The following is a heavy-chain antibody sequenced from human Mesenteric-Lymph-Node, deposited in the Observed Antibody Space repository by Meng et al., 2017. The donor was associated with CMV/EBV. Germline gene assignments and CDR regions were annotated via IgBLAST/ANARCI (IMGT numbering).Heavy chain of an antibody. D-gene: IGHD6-19*01. CDR1: GGSISSGGYY. Sequence: SETLSLTCTVSGGSISSGGYYWGWIRQSPGKGLEWLGSIYHSGSVFYNPSLKSRVAISVDTSNNQFFLKIYSVTAADMAVYYCGRSVAGSAGDYFYYYGLEVWGQGTAVTVSS. CDR2: IYHSGSV. J-gene: IGHJ6*02. V-gene: IGHV4-39*07. CDR3: GRSVAGSAGDYFYYYGLEV.